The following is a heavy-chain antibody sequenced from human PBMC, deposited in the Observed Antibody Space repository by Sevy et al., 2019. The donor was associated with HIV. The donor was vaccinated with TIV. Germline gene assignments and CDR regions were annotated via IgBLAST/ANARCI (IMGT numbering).Heavy chain of an antibody. CDR3: ASCPGSGGGAFDI. V-gene: IGHV4-34*01. Sequence: SETLSLTCAVYGGSFSGYYWSWIRQPPGKGLEWIGEINHSGSTNYNPPLKSRVTISVDTSKNQFSLKLSSVTAADTAVYYCASCPGSGGGAFDIWGQGTMVTVSS. J-gene: IGHJ3*02. CDR1: GGSFSGYY. D-gene: IGHD3-10*01. CDR2: INHSGST.